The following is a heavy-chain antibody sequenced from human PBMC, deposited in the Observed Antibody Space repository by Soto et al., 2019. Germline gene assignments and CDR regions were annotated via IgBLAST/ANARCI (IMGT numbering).Heavy chain of an antibody. D-gene: IGHD6-6*01. V-gene: IGHV4-59*01. CDR2: VYYTGST. Sequence: LSLTCRVSGGSMSGYYWSWIRQAPGKGLEWIGYVYYTGSTNYNPSLQSRVTISVDTSNKQFSLSLRLVTAADTAVYFCARSIAVPSSHIDHWGQGIRVTVSS. J-gene: IGHJ4*02. CDR3: ARSIAVPSSHIDH. CDR1: GGSMSGYY.